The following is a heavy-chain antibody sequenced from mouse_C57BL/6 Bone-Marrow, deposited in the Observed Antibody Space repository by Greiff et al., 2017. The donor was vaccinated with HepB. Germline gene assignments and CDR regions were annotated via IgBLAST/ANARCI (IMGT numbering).Heavy chain of an antibody. D-gene: IGHD4-1*01. J-gene: IGHJ4*01. CDR3: ARRENWDDAMDY. CDR1: GYTFTSYW. CDR2: IDPSDSYT. Sequence: QVQLQQPGAELVMPGASVKLSCKASGYTFTSYWMHWVKQRPGQGLEWIGEIDPSDSYTNYNQKFKGKSTLTVDKSSSTAYMQLSSLTSEDSAVYYCARRENWDDAMDYWGQGTSVTVSS. V-gene: IGHV1-69*01.